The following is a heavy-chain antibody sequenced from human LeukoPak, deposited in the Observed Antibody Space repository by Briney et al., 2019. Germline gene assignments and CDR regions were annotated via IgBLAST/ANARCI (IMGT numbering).Heavy chain of an antibody. CDR1: GFSFSSYW. CDR3: AKDRNDWKQGIDS. CDR2: IKKDGSEK. V-gene: IGHV3-7*03. D-gene: IGHD1-1*01. J-gene: IGHJ4*02. Sequence: PGGSLRLSCATSGFSFSSYWMSWVRQAPGKGLEWVANIKKDGSEKYYVDSVKGRFTISRDNSKNTLYLQMNSLRVEDTAVYYCAKDRNDWKQGIDSWGQGTLVTVSS.